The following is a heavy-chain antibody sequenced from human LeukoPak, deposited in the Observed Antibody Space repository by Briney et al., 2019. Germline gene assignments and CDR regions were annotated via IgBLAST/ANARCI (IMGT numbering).Heavy chain of an antibody. D-gene: IGHD3-22*01. CDR3: ARSYYDSSGYPHSDLDY. CDR1: GFTFSSYT. Sequence: GGSLRLSCAGSGFTFSSYTMNWVRHAPGKGLEWVSSISESSIYINYADSVKGRFTISRDNAKYSLYLQMTSLRAEDTAVYYCARSYYDSSGYPHSDLDYWGQGTLVTVSS. CDR2: ISESSIYI. J-gene: IGHJ4*02. V-gene: IGHV3-21*01.